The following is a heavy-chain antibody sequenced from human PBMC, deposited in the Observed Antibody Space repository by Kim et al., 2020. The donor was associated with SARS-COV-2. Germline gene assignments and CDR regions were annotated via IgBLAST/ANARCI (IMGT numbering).Heavy chain of an antibody. CDR1: GYTFTSYA. CDR2: INTNTGNP. V-gene: IGHV7-4-1*02. D-gene: IGHD6-13*01. J-gene: IGHJ4*02. CDR3: ARDTINGGIAAAGTTY. Sequence: ASVKVSCKASGYTFTSYAMNWVRQAPGQGLEWMGWINTNTGNPTYAQGFTGRFVFSLDTSVSTAYLQISSLKAEDTAVYYCARDTINGGIAAAGTTYWGQGTLVTVSS.